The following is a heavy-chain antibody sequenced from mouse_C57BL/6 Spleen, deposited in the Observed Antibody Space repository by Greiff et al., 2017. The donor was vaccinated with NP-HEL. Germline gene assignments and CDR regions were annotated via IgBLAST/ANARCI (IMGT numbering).Heavy chain of an antibody. CDR3: ARKDYGNYPYYFDY. V-gene: IGHV1-18*01. D-gene: IGHD2-1*01. Sequence: VQLQQSGPELVKPGASVKIPCKASGYTFTDYNMDWVKQSHGKSLEWIGDINPNNGGTIYNQKFKGKATLTVDKSSSTAYMELRSLTSEDTAVYYCARKDYGNYPYYFDYWGQGTTLTVSS. J-gene: IGHJ2*01. CDR2: INPNNGGT. CDR1: GYTFTDYN.